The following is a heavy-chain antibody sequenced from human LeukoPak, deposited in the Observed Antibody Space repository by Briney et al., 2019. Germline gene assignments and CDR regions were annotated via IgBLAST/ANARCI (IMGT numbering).Heavy chain of an antibody. J-gene: IGHJ6*03. V-gene: IGHV4-4*09. CDR1: GGSISSYY. CDR3: ARHRDCTNGVCYSLHYYYMDV. Sequence: SETLSLACTVSGGSISSYYWSWIRQPPGKGLEWIGYIYTSGSTNYNPSLKSRVTISVDTSKNQFSLKLSSVTAADTAVYYCARHRDCTNGVCYSLHYYYMDVWGEGTTVTVSS. D-gene: IGHD2-8*01. CDR2: IYTSGST.